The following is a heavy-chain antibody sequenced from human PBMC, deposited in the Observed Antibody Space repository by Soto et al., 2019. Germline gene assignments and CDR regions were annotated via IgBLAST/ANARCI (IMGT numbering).Heavy chain of an antibody. V-gene: IGHV3-23*01. J-gene: IGHJ4*02. CDR2: ISGSGGST. Sequence: TGGSLRLSCAAPGFTFSSYAMSWVRQAPGKGLEWVSAISGSGGSTYYADSVKGRFTISRDNSKNTLYLQMNSLRAEDTAVYYCAKDLGPRGYSYGFLDYWGQGTLVTVSS. D-gene: IGHD5-18*01. CDR1: GFTFSSYA. CDR3: AKDLGPRGYSYGFLDY.